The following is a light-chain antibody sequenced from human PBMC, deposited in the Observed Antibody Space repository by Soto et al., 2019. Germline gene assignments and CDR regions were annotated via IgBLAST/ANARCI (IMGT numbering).Light chain of an antibody. Sequence: DIVMTQSPDSLAVSLGERATINCKSSQSVLSSSNNKNCLAWYQHKAGQPPKLLIYWASTRESGVPDRFSGSGAGTDFTLTISGLQAEDVALYYCQQYYTTPLTFGGGTKVEIK. CDR2: WAS. CDR3: QQYYTTPLT. CDR1: QSVLSSSNNKNC. J-gene: IGKJ4*01. V-gene: IGKV4-1*01.